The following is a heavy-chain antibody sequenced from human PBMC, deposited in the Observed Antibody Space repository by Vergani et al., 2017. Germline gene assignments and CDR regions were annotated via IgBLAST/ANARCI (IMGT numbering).Heavy chain of an antibody. CDR3: ARDPPPGPSWYQVYYFDY. V-gene: IGHV7-4-1*02. CDR2: INTNTGNP. J-gene: IGHJ4*02. Sequence: QVQLVQSGAEVKKPGASVKVSCKASGYTFTSYDINWVRQATGQGLEWMGWINTNTGNPTYAQGFTGRFVFSLDTSVSTAYLQISSLKAEDTAVYYCARDPPPGPSWYQVYYFDYWGQGTLVTVSS. D-gene: IGHD6-13*01. CDR1: GYTFTSYD.